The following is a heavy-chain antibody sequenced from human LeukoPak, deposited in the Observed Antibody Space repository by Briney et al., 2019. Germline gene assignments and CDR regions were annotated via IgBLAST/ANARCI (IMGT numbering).Heavy chain of an antibody. J-gene: IGHJ4*02. Sequence: SETLSLTCAVYGGSFSGYYWSWIRQPPGKGLEWIGEINHSGSTNYNPSLKSRVTISVDTSKNQFSLKLSFVTAADTAVYYCARGVRGYYDSSGYGYWGQGTLVTVSS. D-gene: IGHD3-22*01. V-gene: IGHV4-34*01. CDR3: ARGVRGYYDSSGYGY. CDR1: GGSFSGYY. CDR2: INHSGST.